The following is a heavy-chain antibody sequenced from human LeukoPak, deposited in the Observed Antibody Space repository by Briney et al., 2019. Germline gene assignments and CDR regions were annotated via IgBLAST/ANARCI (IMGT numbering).Heavy chain of an antibody. CDR1: GFTFGSYA. CDR3: GKTTTGYSSGQKPAWPVDY. V-gene: IGHV3-23*01. J-gene: IGHJ4*02. D-gene: IGHD6-19*01. Sequence: GGSLRLSCEASGFTFGSYAMYWVCEAPGKGLEWVAGIFVSGGSAHYADSAKGRFTISRDNSKNTVYLQINSLRAEDTAVYYCGKTTTGYSSGQKPAWPVDYWGQGTLVTVPS. CDR2: IFVSGGSA.